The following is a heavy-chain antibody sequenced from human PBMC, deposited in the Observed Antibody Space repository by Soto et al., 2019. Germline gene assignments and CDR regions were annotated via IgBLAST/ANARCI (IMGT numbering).Heavy chain of an antibody. CDR2: IKQDGSEK. D-gene: IGHD2-2*01. Sequence: GGSLRLSCAASGFTFSSYWMSWVRQAPGTGLEWVANIKQDGSEKYYVDSVKGRFTISRDNAKNSLYLQMNSLRAEDTAVYYCARRRGYIVVVPAAMGWYFDLWGRGTLVTVSS. CDR1: GFTFSSYW. J-gene: IGHJ2*01. V-gene: IGHV3-7*01. CDR3: ARRRGYIVVVPAAMGWYFDL.